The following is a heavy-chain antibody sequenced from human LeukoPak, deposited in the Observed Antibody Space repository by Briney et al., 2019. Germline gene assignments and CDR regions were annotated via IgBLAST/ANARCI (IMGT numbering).Heavy chain of an antibody. CDR3: ATVAGGGYDAPYYFDY. CDR2: INHSGST. D-gene: IGHD5-12*01. Sequence: SETLSLTCAVYGGSFSGYYWGWIRQPPGKGLEWIGEINHSGSTNYNPSLKSRVTISVDTFKNQFSLKLSSVTAADTAVYYCATVAGGGYDAPYYFDYWGQGTLVTVSS. J-gene: IGHJ4*02. CDR1: GGSFSGYY. V-gene: IGHV4-34*01.